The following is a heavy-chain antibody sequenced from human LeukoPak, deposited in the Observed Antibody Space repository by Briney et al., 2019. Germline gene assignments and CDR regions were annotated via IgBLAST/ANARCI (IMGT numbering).Heavy chain of an antibody. D-gene: IGHD2-21*02. J-gene: IGHJ4*02. Sequence: GGSLRLSCATSGFTFSLYWMHWVRQTPGKGLVWVSRLNSDGSITTYADSVKGRFTISRDNAKNTLYLQMNSLRAEDTALYYCVREYCGGDCYTDFWGQGTLVTVSS. CDR1: GFTFSLYW. CDR3: VREYCGGDCYTDF. V-gene: IGHV3-74*01. CDR2: LNSDGSIT.